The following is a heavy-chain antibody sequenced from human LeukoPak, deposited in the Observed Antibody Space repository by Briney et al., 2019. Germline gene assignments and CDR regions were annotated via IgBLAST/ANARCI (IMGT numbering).Heavy chain of an antibody. CDR3: AKATSKLGITVPGSIVS. CDR2: LSGDGGNT. Sequence: QSGGSLRLSCAASGFTFDNYAMHWVRQAPGKGLEWVSLLSGDGGNTYYADSVKGRFTISRDNSKSSLYLQMNRLRIEDTAFYYCAKATSKLGITVPGSIVSWGQGTLVTVSS. CDR1: GFTFDNYA. J-gene: IGHJ5*02. V-gene: IGHV3-43*02. D-gene: IGHD6-19*01.